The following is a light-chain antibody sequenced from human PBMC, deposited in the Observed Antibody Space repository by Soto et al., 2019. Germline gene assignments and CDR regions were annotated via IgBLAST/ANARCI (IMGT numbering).Light chain of an antibody. Sequence: QLVLTQSSSASASLGSSVKLTCTLSSGHSSYIIAWHQQQPGKAPRYLMKLEGSGNYNKESGVPDRFSGSSSGADRYLTISHLQFEDEADYYCETWDSNTRVFGGGTKLTVL. CDR1: SGHSSYI. CDR3: ETWDSNTRV. CDR2: LEGSGNY. V-gene: IGLV4-60*02. J-gene: IGLJ3*02.